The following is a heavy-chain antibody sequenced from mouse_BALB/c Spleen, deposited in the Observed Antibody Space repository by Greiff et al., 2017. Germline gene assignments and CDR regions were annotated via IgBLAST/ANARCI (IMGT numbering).Heavy chain of an antibody. CDR2: IYPSDSYT. D-gene: IGHD2-10*02. J-gene: IGHJ4*01. V-gene: IGHV1-69*02. CDR3: TRSKYGKGMDY. CDR1: GYTFTSYW. Sequence: QVQLQQPGAELVRPGASVKLSCKASGYTFTSYWINWVKQRPGQGLEWIGNIYPSDSYTNYNQKFKDKATLTVDKSSSTAYMQLSSPTSEDSAVYYCTRSKYGKGMDYWGQGTSVTVSS.